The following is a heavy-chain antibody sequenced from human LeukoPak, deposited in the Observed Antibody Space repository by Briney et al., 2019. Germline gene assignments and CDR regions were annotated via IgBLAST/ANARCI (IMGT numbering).Heavy chain of an antibody. J-gene: IGHJ2*01. CDR2: SRAYNGNT. D-gene: IGHD1-26*01. CDR3: ARDVATGSVWYFDL. CDR1: GYTFTSYG. Sequence: ASVKVSCTASGYTFTSYGICWVRHPPGQGLEWMGWSRAYNGNTNYTRKLQGRVTMTTDPSTSTAYMELGSLRSDYTAVYSCARDVATGSVWYFDLWGRGTLVTVSS. V-gene: IGHV1-18*01.